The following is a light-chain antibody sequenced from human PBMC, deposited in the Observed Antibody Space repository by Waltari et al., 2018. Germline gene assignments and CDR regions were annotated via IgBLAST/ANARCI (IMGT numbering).Light chain of an antibody. Sequence: QSAPTQPASVSGYLGQSITISCTGTSSDIGAYTYVSWCQQHPGKAPKVLIFDVNNRPSGVSDRFSASKSGNTASLTISGLPAEDEADYYCGSYTSSSTWVFGGGTKVTV. CDR2: DVN. J-gene: IGLJ3*02. V-gene: IGLV2-14*01. CDR1: SSDIGAYTY. CDR3: GSYTSSSTWV.